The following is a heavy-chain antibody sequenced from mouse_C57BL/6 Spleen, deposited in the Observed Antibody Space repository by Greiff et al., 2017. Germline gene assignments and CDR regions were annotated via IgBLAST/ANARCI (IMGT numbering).Heavy chain of an antibody. V-gene: IGHV3-6*01. CDR1: GYSITSGYY. Sequence: VQLKQSGPGLVKPSQSLSLTCSVTGYSITSGYYWNWIRQFPGNKLEWMGYISYDGSNNYNPSLKNRISITRDTSKNQFFLKLNSVTTEDTATYYCASPPYDYEFAYWGQGTLVTVSA. CDR2: ISYDGSN. CDR3: ASPPYDYEFAY. J-gene: IGHJ3*01. D-gene: IGHD2-4*01.